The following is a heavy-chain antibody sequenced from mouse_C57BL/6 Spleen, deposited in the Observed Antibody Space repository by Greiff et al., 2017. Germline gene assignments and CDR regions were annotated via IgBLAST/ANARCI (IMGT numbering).Heavy chain of an antibody. CDR3: ARNFDYDTFWFAY. CDR2: IWSGGST. J-gene: IGHJ3*01. Sequence: VKLMESGPGLVQPSQSLSITCTVSGFSLTSYGVHWVRQSPGKGLEWLGVIWSGGSTDYNAAFISRLSISKDNSKSQVFFKMNSLQADDTAIYYCARNFDYDTFWFAYWGQGTLVTVSA. D-gene: IGHD2-4*01. CDR1: GFSLTSYG. V-gene: IGHV2-2*01.